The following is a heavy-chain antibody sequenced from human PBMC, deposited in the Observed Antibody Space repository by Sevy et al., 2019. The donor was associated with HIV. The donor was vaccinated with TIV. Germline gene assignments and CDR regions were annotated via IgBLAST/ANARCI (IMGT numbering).Heavy chain of an antibody. V-gene: IGHV1-3*01. CDR1: GYTFTSYA. Sequence: ASVKVSCKASGYTFTSYAMHWVRQAPGQRLEWMGWINAGNGNTKYSQKFQGRVTITRDTSASTAYMELSSLRSEDTAVYYCARAGSSQHSDYYMDVWGKGTTVTVSS. CDR3: ARAGSSQHSDYYMDV. D-gene: IGHD1-26*01. J-gene: IGHJ6*03. CDR2: INAGNGNT.